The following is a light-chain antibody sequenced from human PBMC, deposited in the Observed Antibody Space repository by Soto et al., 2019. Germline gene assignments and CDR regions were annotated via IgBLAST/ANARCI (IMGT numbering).Light chain of an antibody. CDR2: KAS. CDR3: QHYNSYSEA. V-gene: IGKV1-5*03. CDR1: QTISSW. Sequence: DIQMTQAPSTLSGSLGDIVTITGRASQTISSWLAWYQQKPGKAPKLLIYKASTLKSGVPSRFSGSGSGTEFTLTISSLQPDDFATYYCQHYNSYSEAFGQGTKVDIK. J-gene: IGKJ1*01.